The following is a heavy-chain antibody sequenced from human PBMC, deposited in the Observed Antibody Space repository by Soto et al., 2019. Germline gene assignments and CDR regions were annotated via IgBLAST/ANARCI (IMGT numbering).Heavy chain of an antibody. D-gene: IGHD5-18*01. CDR1: GGTFSSYA. Sequence: QVQLVQSGAEVKKPGSSVKVSCKASGGTFSSYAISWVRQAPGQGLEWMAGIIPIFGTANYAQKFQGRVTMTEDESTSTDYMELSSLRSEDTAVYYCARSRGQRIQLGSQTEYFDYWGQGTLVTVSS. V-gene: IGHV1-69*01. CDR2: IIPIFGTA. CDR3: ARSRGQRIQLGSQTEYFDY. J-gene: IGHJ4*02.